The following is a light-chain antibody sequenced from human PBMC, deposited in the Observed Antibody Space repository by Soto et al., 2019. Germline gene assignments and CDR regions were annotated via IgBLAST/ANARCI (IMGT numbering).Light chain of an antibody. J-gene: IGKJ4*01. CDR2: AAS. CDR3: HQYFRSPLT. V-gene: IGKV1-39*01. Sequence: DIQMTQSPSSLSASVGDRVTITCRASQSISSYLNWYQQKPGKAPKLLIYAASSLQSGVPSRFSGSGSGTDFTLTISSLQPEDVAIYYCHQYFRSPLTFGGGTKVEIK. CDR1: QSISSY.